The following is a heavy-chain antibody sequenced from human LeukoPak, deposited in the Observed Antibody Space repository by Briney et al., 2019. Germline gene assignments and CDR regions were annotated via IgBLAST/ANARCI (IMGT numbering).Heavy chain of an antibody. D-gene: IGHD1-26*01. CDR1: KFTFSHAW. Sequence: GGSLRLSCAASKFTFSHAWMSWVRQAPGKGLEWVSAISGSGGSTYYADSVKGRFTISRDNSKNTLYLQMNSLRAEDTAVYYCAKEGGAFDIWGQGTMVTVSS. V-gene: IGHV3-23*01. J-gene: IGHJ3*02. CDR2: ISGSGGST. CDR3: AKEGGAFDI.